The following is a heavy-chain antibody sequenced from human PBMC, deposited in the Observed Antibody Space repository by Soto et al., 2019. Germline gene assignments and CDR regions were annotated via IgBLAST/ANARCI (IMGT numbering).Heavy chain of an antibody. J-gene: IGHJ4*02. CDR1: GGSISSGGYY. Sequence: PSETLSLTCTVSGGSISSGGYYWSWIRQHPGKGLEWIGYIYYSGSTNYNPSLKSRVTISVDTSKNQFSLKLSSVTAADTAVYYCASNDILTGYYKFDYWGQGTLVTVSS. CDR2: IYYSGST. CDR3: ASNDILTGYYKFDY. V-gene: IGHV4-61*08. D-gene: IGHD3-9*01.